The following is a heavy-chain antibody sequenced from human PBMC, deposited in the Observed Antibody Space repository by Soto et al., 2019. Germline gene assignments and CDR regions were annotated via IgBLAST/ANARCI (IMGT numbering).Heavy chain of an antibody. CDR3: VRELYSGRFDY. J-gene: IGHJ4*02. V-gene: IGHV1-2*02. CDR2: INPNSGDT. CDR1: GFTLTDYL. D-gene: IGHD1-26*01. Sequence: ASVKVSCKASGFTLTDYLFHWVRQAPGQGLEWMGWINPNSGDTNYAEKFQGRVTMTRDTSISTAYMELSRLTSDDTAVYYCVRELYSGRFDYWGQGTPVTVSS.